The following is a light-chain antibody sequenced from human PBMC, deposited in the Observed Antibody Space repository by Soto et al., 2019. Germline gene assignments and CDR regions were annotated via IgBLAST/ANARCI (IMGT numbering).Light chain of an antibody. CDR2: DAS. V-gene: IGKV3-11*01. Sequence: EIGLTQTPFTLSVSALYRATLSCWASHSVTTHLAWFQQRPGQTPRLLIYDASTRAHGIPARFSGRGSGADFTLTFSSLEPDDFAVYYCPQCRDSITVGKGIRL. CDR1: HSVTTH. J-gene: IGKJ5*01. CDR3: PQCRDSIT.